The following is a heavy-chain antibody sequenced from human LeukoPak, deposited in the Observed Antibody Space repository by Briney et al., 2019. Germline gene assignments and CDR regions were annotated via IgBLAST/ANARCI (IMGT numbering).Heavy chain of an antibody. CDR1: GFTFSSYS. CDR2: ISSSSSYI. CDR3: ARRTERDSYFDY. V-gene: IGHV3-21*04. J-gene: IGHJ4*02. D-gene: IGHD1-1*01. Sequence: GGSLRLSCAASGFTFSSYSMNWVRQAPGKGLEWVSSISSSSSYIYYADSGKGRFTISRDNSKNTLYLQMNSLRAEDTAVYYCARRTERDSYFDYWGQGTLVTVSS.